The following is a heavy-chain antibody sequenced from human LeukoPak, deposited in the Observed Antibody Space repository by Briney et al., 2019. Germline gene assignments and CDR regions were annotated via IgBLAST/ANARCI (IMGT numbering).Heavy chain of an antibody. CDR2: INTDTGNP. Sequence: ASVKVSCKASGYTFTTFAMNWVRQAPGQGLEFVGWINTDTGNPTYAQGFTGRFVFSLDTSVSTAYLQISSLKAGDTAVYYCARAAHDSGGYLRHYFDYWGQGTLVTVSS. J-gene: IGHJ4*02. D-gene: IGHD3-22*01. V-gene: IGHV7-4-1*02. CDR1: GYTFTTFA. CDR3: ARAAHDSGGYLRHYFDY.